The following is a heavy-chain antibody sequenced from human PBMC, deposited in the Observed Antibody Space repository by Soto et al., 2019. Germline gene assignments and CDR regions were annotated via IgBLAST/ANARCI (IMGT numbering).Heavy chain of an antibody. Sequence: EVLLVESGGGLVQPGGSLRLSCEASGFIFSRYWMSWVRQAPGKGLEWVANIKEDGSEQYYVDSVKGRFTISRDNAKSSLYLQMNSLRAEDTAVYYCATFYIWGRYRYTDAINYFDHWGQGTLVTVSS. J-gene: IGHJ4*02. CDR3: ATFYIWGRYRYTDAINYFDH. D-gene: IGHD3-16*02. V-gene: IGHV3-7*01. CDR1: GFIFSRYW. CDR2: IKEDGSEQ.